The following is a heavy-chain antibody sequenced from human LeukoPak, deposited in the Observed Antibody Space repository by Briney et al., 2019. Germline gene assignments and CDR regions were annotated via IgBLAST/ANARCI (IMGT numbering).Heavy chain of an antibody. J-gene: IGHJ4*02. CDR3: AREGRYELLLEGEAFFDY. Sequence: ASVMVSCKASGYSFTGSYIHWVRQAPGQGLEWMGWINPNSGGTNYAQKFQGRVTMTRDTSISTAYVELRRLRSDDTAVYDCAREGRYELLLEGEAFFDYWGQGTLVTVSS. CDR2: INPNSGGT. CDR1: GYSFTGSY. V-gene: IGHV1-2*02. D-gene: IGHD2-2*01.